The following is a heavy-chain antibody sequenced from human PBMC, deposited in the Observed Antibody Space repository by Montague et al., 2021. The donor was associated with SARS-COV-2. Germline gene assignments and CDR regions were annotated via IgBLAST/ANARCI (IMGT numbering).Heavy chain of an antibody. V-gene: IGHV3-30-3*01. CDR2: ISFDGTNK. CDR1: GLTFTSYA. Sequence: SLRLSCAASGLTFTSYAMHWVRQAPGKGLEWVAVISFDGTNKYYTDSVKGRFTISRDNSKNTLYLQMHSVRPEDTAAYYCARDQGGYSYNDYWGQGTLVTVSS. CDR3: ARDQGGYSYNDY. J-gene: IGHJ4*02. D-gene: IGHD5-18*01.